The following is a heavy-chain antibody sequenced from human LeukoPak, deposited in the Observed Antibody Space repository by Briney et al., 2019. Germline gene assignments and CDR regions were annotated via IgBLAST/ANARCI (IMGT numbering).Heavy chain of an antibody. J-gene: IGHJ4*02. CDR3: ARDQGDSSGYYLGLDY. CDR2: ISYDGSNK. V-gene: IGHV3-30-3*01. D-gene: IGHD3-22*01. Sequence: GGSLRLSCAASGFTFSSYAMHWVRQAPGKGLEWVAVISYDGSNKYYADSVKGRFTISRDNSKNTLYLQMNSLRAEDTAVYYCARDQGDSSGYYLGLDYWGQGTLVTVSS. CDR1: GFTFSSYA.